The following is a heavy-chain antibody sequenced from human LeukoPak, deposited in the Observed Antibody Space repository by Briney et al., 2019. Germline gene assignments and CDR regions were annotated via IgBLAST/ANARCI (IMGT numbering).Heavy chain of an antibody. J-gene: IGHJ4*02. CDR1: GGSISSYY. Sequence: SETLSLTCPVSGGSISSYYWSWIRQPPGKGLEWIGYIFYSGSTHYNPSLRSRVTISIDTSKNQFSLKLNSVTAADTAVYYCARDKQPGDYWGQGTLVTVSS. CDR2: IFYSGST. D-gene: IGHD3-10*01. V-gene: IGHV4-59*01. CDR3: ARDKQPGDY.